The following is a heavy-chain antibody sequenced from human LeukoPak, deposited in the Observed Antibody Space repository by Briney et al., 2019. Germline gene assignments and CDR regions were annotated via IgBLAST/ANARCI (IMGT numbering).Heavy chain of an antibody. Sequence: SETLSLTCTVSGGSISSSSYYWGWIRQPPGKGLEWIGSIYYSGSTYYNPSLKSRVTISVDTSKNQFSLKLSSVTAADTAVYYCARRISRGNLDYWGQGTLVTVSS. CDR3: ARRISRGNLDY. J-gene: IGHJ4*02. D-gene: IGHD1-14*01. CDR1: GGSISSSSYY. V-gene: IGHV4-39*01. CDR2: IYYSGST.